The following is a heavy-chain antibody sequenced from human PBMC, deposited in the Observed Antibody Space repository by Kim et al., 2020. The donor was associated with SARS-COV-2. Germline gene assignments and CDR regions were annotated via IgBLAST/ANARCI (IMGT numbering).Heavy chain of an antibody. CDR1: GFTFSSYA. CDR3: VKTYGLGPYESYNY. D-gene: IGHD1-26*01. J-gene: IGHJ4*02. Sequence: GGSLRLSCSGSGFTFSSYAMHWVRQAPGKGLEYVSAISNNGGRTYYSDSVQGRFTISRDNSKNTLYLQMSSLRTEDTAVYYCVKTYGLGPYESYNYWGQGTLVTVSS. V-gene: IGHV3-64D*09. CDR2: ISNNGGRT.